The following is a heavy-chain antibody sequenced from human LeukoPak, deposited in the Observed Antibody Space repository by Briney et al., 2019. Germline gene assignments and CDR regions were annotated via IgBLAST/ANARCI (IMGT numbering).Heavy chain of an antibody. CDR2: IYYSGST. V-gene: IGHV4-59*01. Sequence: SETLSLTCTVSGGSISSYYWSWIRQPPGKGLEWIGYIYYSGSTNYNPSLKSRVTISVDTSKNQFSLKLSSVTAADTAVYYCARGDYYSSGVGEYFDYWGQGTLVTVSS. D-gene: IGHD6-19*01. J-gene: IGHJ4*02. CDR3: ARGDYYSSGVGEYFDY. CDR1: GGSISSYY.